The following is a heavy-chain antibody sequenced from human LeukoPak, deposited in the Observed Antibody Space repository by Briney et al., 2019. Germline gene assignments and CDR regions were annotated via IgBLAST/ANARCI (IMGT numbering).Heavy chain of an antibody. J-gene: IGHJ4*02. CDR1: GFSLSINGVG. Sequence: ESGPTLVKPTQTLTLTCTFSGFSLSINGVGVGWIRQPPGKALDWLAVIYWNDDKHYSPSLSSRLTITKDSSKNQVVLTMTNMDPVDTATYYCAHRSVGGGYLDYWGQGTLVTVSS. CDR3: AHRSVGGGYLDY. D-gene: IGHD2-21*01. CDR2: IYWNDDK. V-gene: IGHV2-5*01.